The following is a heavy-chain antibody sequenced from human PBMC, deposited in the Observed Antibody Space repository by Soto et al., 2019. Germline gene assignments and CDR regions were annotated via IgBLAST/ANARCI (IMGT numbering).Heavy chain of an antibody. Sequence: PSDTLSLTCIVSGDSISPYYWSWIRQPPGKGLEWIGYIYYSGNTLYNPSLKSRVTISLDTSKSQFSLRLTSVTAADTAVYYCARGLYGSAGSYYNNHLDPWGQGTLVTVSS. CDR2: IYYSGNT. V-gene: IGHV4-59*01. CDR1: GDSISPYY. CDR3: ARGLYGSAGSYYNNHLDP. J-gene: IGHJ5*02. D-gene: IGHD3-10*01.